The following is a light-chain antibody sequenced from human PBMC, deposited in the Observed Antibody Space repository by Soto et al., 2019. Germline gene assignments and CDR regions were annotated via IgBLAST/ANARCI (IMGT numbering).Light chain of an antibody. Sequence: QSALTQPPSASGSPGQSVTISCTGTNSDIGAYNYVSWYRQYPDKAPKLLVYQVTERPSGVPDRFSGSKSGNTAALTVSGLQAEDEAVYYCSSYAGSLVVFGGGTKLTVL. V-gene: IGLV2-8*01. CDR2: QVT. J-gene: IGLJ2*01. CDR3: SSYAGSLVV. CDR1: NSDIGAYNY.